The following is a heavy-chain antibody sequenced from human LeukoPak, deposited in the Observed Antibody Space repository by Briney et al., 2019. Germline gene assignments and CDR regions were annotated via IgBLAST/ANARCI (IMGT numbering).Heavy chain of an antibody. D-gene: IGHD6-13*01. Sequence: SETLSLTCVVFGGSFNNYYWSWIRQPPGKGLEWIGEINHSGSTNYNPSLKSRFTISVDTSKNQFSLRLSSVTAADTAVFYCARDRFLAPAGPGNYYYYMDVWGKGTTVTISS. CDR1: GGSFNNYY. CDR2: INHSGST. V-gene: IGHV4-34*01. J-gene: IGHJ6*03. CDR3: ARDRFLAPAGPGNYYYYMDV.